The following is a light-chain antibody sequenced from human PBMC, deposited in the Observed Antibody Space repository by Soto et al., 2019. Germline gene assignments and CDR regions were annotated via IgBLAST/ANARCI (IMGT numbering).Light chain of an antibody. CDR1: SSNIGAGFD. J-gene: IGLJ2*01. CDR2: DNS. Sequence: QSVLTQPPSVSGAPGQRVTISCTGNSSNIGAGFDVHWYQQLPGTAPKLLIYDNSNRPSGVPDRFSGSKSGNTASLTISGLQTDDEADYYCCSHAGSYSVVFGGGTKLTVL. CDR3: CSHAGSYSVV. V-gene: IGLV1-40*01.